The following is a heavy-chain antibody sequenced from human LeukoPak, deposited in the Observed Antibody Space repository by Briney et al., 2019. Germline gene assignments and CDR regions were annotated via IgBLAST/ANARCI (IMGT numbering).Heavy chain of an antibody. V-gene: IGHV4-30-2*01. CDR3: TRVGYYDSSGTYYFDY. CDR1: GGSISNGGYY. J-gene: IGHJ4*02. Sequence: SQTLSLTCTVSGGSISNGGYYWSWIRQPPGKGLEWIWHIHHNGGSFYNPSLKSRVTISVDGSKNQFSLKLTSVTAADTAVYYCTRVGYYDSSGTYYFDYWGQGTLVTVSS. D-gene: IGHD3-22*01. CDR2: IHHNGGS.